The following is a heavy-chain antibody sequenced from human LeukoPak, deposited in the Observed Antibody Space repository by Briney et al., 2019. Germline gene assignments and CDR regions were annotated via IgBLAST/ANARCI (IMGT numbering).Heavy chain of an antibody. Sequence: GGSLRLSCATSGFDFGGACGMGWVRQAPEKGLEWVSTISGGGETTHYADSVKGRLTMSRDNARNTLYMQIDRLRPEDTAIYYCVREAGCGWPLDYWGRGTPVTVSS. V-gene: IGHV3-23*01. CDR1: GFDFGGAC. D-gene: IGHD6-19*01. CDR2: ISGGGETT. CDR3: VREAGCGWPLDY. J-gene: IGHJ4*02.